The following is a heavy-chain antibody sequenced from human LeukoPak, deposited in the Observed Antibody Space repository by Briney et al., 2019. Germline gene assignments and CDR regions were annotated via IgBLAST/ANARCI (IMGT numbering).Heavy chain of an antibody. CDR1: GFTFSTYG. CDR2: ISYDGSNK. CDR3: AKASLRFLEWPNWFDP. V-gene: IGHV3-30*18. J-gene: IGHJ5*02. Sequence: GKSLRLSCAASGFTFSTYGIHWVRQAPGKGLEWVAVISYDGSNKYYADSVKGRFTISRDNSKNTLYLQMNSLRAEDTAVYYCAKASLRFLEWPNWFDPWGQGTLVTVSS. D-gene: IGHD3-3*01.